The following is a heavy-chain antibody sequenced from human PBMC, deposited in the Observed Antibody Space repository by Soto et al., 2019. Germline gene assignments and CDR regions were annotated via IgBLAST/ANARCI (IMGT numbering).Heavy chain of an antibody. CDR2: ISGSGGST. CDR3: AKGRGGFIAAAGTGYYFDY. CDR1: GFTFSSYA. D-gene: IGHD6-13*01. J-gene: IGHJ4*02. V-gene: IGHV3-23*01. Sequence: GGSLRLSCAASGFTFSSYAMSWVRQAPGRGLEWVSAISGSGGSTYYADSVKGRFTISRDNSKNTLYLQMNSLRAEDTAVYYCAKGRGGFIAAAGTGYYFDYWGQGTLVTVSS.